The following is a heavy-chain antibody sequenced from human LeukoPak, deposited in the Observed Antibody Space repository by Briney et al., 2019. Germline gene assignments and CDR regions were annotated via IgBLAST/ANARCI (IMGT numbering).Heavy chain of an antibody. V-gene: IGHV3-30-3*01. CDR1: GFTFSSYA. CDR3: ATTPPSRFEY. Sequence: GGSLRLSCAASGFTFSSYAMHWVRQAPGKGLEWVTFISYDGSDEYYADSVKGRFTISRDNSKNILFLQMNSLRADDTAVYYCATTPPSRFEYLGQGTLVTVSS. CDR2: ISYDGSDE. J-gene: IGHJ4*02.